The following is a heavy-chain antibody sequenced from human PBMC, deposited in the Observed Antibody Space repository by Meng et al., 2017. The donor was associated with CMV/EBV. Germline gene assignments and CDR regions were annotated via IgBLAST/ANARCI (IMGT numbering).Heavy chain of an antibody. Sequence: ASVKVSCPASGHTFTGYYMHWVRQAPGQGLEWMRWIHPNSGGTNYAQKFQGRVTMTRDTSISTAYMELSRLRSDDTAVYYCAIEKGVAGKDYYYGMDVWGQGTTVTVSS. CDR2: IHPNSGGT. V-gene: IGHV1-2*02. CDR3: AIEKGVAGKDYYYGMDV. CDR1: GHTFTGYY. J-gene: IGHJ6*02. D-gene: IGHD6-19*01.